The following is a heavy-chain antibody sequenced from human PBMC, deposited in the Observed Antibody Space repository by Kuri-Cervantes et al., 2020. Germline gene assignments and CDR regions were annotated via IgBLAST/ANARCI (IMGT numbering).Heavy chain of an antibody. J-gene: IGHJ4*02. CDR3: ARGGVVVVAATPY. V-gene: IGHV3-30-3*01. CDR1: GFTFSSYA. CDR2: ISYDGSNK. D-gene: IGHD2-15*01. Sequence: GGSLRLSCAASGFTFSSYAMHWVRQAPGKGLEWVAVISYDGSNKYYADSVKGRFTISRDNAKNTLYLQMNSLRAEDTAVYYCARGGVVVVAATPYWGQGTRVTVSS.